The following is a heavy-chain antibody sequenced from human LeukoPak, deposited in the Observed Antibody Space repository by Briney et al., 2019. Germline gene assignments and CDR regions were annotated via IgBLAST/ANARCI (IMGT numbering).Heavy chain of an antibody. V-gene: IGHV3-23*01. D-gene: IGHD6-19*01. CDR3: AKAGSGWYDTAGY. J-gene: IGHJ4*02. Sequence: GGSLRLSCAASGFTFSSYAMSWVRQAPGKGLEWVSAISGSGGSTYYADSVKGRFTISRDNSKSTLYLQMNSLRAEDTAVYYCAKAGSGWYDTAGYWGQGTLVTVSS. CDR2: ISGSGGST. CDR1: GFTFSSYA.